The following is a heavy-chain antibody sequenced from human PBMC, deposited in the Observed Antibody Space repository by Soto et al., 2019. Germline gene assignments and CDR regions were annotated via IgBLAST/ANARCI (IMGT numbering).Heavy chain of an antibody. CDR3: ARTVEMATTYFDY. CDR2: IFYSGST. Sequence: SETLSLTCTVSGGSISSGDYYWSWIRQPPGKGLEWIGYIFYSGSTYYNPSLKSRVTISVDTSKNQFSLNLSSVTAADTAVYYCARTVEMATTYFDYWGQGTLVTVS. V-gene: IGHV4-30-4*01. D-gene: IGHD5-12*01. J-gene: IGHJ4*02. CDR1: GGSISSGDYY.